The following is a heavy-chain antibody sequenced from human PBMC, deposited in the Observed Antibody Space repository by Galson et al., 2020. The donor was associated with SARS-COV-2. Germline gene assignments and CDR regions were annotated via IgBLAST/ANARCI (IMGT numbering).Heavy chain of an antibody. D-gene: IGHD3-10*01. V-gene: IGHV5-51*01. J-gene: IGHJ4*02. CDR3: ARHLTMARGVPTHFDF. CDR2: IYPGDSDT. CDR1: GNRFNNYW. Sequence: GESLKISCTGSGNRFNNYWIGWVRQRPGQGLEWMGIIYPGDSDTRYRPSFQRQVTISAERSISTAYLQWSSLTASDTAMYYCARHLTMARGVPTHFDFWGQGTLVTVSS.